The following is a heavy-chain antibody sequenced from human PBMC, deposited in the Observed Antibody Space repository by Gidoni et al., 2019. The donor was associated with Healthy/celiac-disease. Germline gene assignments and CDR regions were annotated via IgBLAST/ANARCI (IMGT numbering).Heavy chain of an antibody. D-gene: IGHD3-10*01. V-gene: IGHV3-23*01. CDR3: AKDREVRGVISY. J-gene: IGHJ4*02. Sequence: EVQLLESGGGLVQPGGSLSLSCAASGFTLSSYAMSWVRQAPGKGLEGVSAISGSGGSTYYADSVKGRFTISRDNSKNTLYLQMNSLRAEDTAVYYCAKDREVRGVISYWGQGTLVTVSS. CDR1: GFTLSSYA. CDR2: ISGSGGST.